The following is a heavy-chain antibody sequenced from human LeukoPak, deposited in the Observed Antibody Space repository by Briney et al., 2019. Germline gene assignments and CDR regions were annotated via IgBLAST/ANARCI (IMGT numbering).Heavy chain of an antibody. CDR1: GGSISSYY. D-gene: IGHD2-2*01. J-gene: IGHJ6*02. CDR2: IYYSEST. V-gene: IGHV4-59*08. CDR3: ARLSKGGCSSTSCYFRLYYYGMDV. Sequence: PSETLSLTCTVSGGSISSYYWSWIRQPPGKGLEWIGYIYYSESTNYNPSLKSRVTISVDTSKNQFSLKLSSVTAADTAVYYCARLSKGGCSSTSCYFRLYYYGMDVWGQGTTVTVSS.